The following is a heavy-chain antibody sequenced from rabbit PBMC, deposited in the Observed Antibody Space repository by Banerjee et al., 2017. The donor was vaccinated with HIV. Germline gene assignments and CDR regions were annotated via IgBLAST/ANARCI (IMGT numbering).Heavy chain of an antibody. Sequence: QSLEESGGDLVQPGASLTLTCTASGFDFSSSYCMCWVRQAPGKGPEWIACINSGDGGTWYASWAKGRFTISKTSSTTVTLQMTSLTAADTATYFCARDRDWTLDLWGQGTLVTVS. CDR3: ARDRDWTLDL. V-gene: IGHV1S40*01. CDR2: INSGDGGT. D-gene: IGHD4-2*01. CDR1: GFDFSSSYC. J-gene: IGHJ4*01.